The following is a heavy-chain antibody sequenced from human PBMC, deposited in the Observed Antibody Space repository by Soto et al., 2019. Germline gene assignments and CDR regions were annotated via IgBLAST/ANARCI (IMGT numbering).Heavy chain of an antibody. CDR2: INPNGGVT. Sequence: ASVKVSCKASGYTFTHYYIHWVRQAPGQGLEWMGIINPNGGVTTYAQKFRAGFTMTRDTSTSTVYMELSSLRSEDSAVYYCATSVNSAMAFDYWGQGTLVTVSS. V-gene: IGHV1-46*01. D-gene: IGHD5-18*01. CDR3: ATSVNSAMAFDY. CDR1: GYTFTHYY. J-gene: IGHJ4*02.